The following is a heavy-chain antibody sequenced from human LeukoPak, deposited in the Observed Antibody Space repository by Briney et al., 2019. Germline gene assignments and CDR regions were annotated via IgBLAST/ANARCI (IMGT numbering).Heavy chain of an antibody. Sequence: GESLKISCKGSGYSFTSYWIGWVRQMPGRGLEWMGIIYPGDSDTRYSPSFQGQVTISADKSISTAYLQWSSLKASDTAMYYCARLGPRLADAFDIWGQGTMVTVSS. CDR3: ARLGPRLADAFDI. J-gene: IGHJ3*02. CDR1: GYSFTSYW. D-gene: IGHD2-21*01. CDR2: IYPGDSDT. V-gene: IGHV5-51*01.